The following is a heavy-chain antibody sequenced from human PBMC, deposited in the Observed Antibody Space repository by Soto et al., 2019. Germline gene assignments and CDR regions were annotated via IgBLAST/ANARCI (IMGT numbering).Heavy chain of an antibody. Sequence: QVQLVQSGAEVKKPGASVKVSCKASGYTFTSYDINWVRQATGQGLEWMGWMNPNRGNTGYAQKFQGRGTMTKNTSISTAYMEMSSLRSEDTAVYYWARELAVAGFDYWGQGTLVTVSS. CDR3: ARELAVAGFDY. CDR1: GYTFTSYD. V-gene: IGHV1-8*01. CDR2: MNPNRGNT. J-gene: IGHJ4*02. D-gene: IGHD6-19*01.